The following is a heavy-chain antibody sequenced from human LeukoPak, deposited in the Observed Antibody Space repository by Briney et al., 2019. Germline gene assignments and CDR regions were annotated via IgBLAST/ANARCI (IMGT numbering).Heavy chain of an antibody. D-gene: IGHD4-17*01. CDR2: ISWDGGST. J-gene: IGHJ6*02. V-gene: IGHV3-43*01. CDR3: AKTATTVTNYYGMDV. CDR1: GFTFDDYT. Sequence: GGSLRLSCAASGFTFDDYTMHWVRQAPGKGLEWVSLISWDGGSTYYADSVKGRFTISRDNSKNSLHLQMNSLRTEDTALYYCAKTATTVTNYYGMDVWGQGTTVTVSS.